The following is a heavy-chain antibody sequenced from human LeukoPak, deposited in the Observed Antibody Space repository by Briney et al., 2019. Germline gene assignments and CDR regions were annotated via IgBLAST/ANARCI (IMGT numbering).Heavy chain of an antibody. J-gene: IGHJ4*02. V-gene: IGHV3-20*04. D-gene: IGHD3-10*01. CDR1: GFKFEDYG. Sequence: GGSLRLSCAASGFKFEDYGMTWVRQAPGKGLEWVSGINWNGGRTGYADSVKGRFTISRDNAKNSLYLQMNSLRAEDTAVYYCASPNRHYYGSGSYYTRYYFDYWGQGTLVTVSS. CDR2: INWNGGRT. CDR3: ASPNRHYYGSGSYYTRYYFDY.